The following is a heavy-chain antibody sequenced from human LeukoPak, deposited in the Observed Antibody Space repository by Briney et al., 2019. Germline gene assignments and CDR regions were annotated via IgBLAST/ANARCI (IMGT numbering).Heavy chain of an antibody. CDR3: ATTYYYDSSGSVNRNAFDI. Sequence: PGGSLRLSCAASGFTFSSYAMSWVRQAPGKGLEWVSAISGSGGSTHYADSVKGRFTISRDNSKNTLYLQMNSLRAEDTAVYYCATTYYYDSSGSVNRNAFDIWGQGTMVTVSS. J-gene: IGHJ3*02. CDR2: ISGSGGST. D-gene: IGHD3-22*01. CDR1: GFTFSSYA. V-gene: IGHV3-23*01.